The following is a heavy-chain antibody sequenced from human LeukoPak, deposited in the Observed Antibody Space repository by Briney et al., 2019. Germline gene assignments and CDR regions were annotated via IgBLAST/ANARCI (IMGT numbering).Heavy chain of an antibody. CDR1: GFTFSSYA. CDR3: AKAFRYCSSTSCPPDIDAFDI. D-gene: IGHD2-2*01. Sequence: PGGSLRLSCAASGFTFSSYAMSWVRQAPGKGLEWVSAISGSGGSTYYADSVKGRFTISRDNSKNTLYLQMNGLRAEDTAVYYCAKAFRYCSSTSCPPDIDAFDIWGQGTMVTVSS. CDR2: ISGSGGST. V-gene: IGHV3-23*01. J-gene: IGHJ3*02.